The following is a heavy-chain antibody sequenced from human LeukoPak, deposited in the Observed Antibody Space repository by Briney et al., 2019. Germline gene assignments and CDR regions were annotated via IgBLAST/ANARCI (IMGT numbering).Heavy chain of an antibody. V-gene: IGHV3-7*01. CDR2: IEQDGSEK. Sequence: GGSLRLSCAASGFTFGSYWMNWVRQAPGKGLEWVANIEQDGSEKYYVDSVKGRFTISRDNAKDSLYLQMNSLGAEDTAVYYCARGGTIVPDYWGQGTLVTASS. CDR1: GFTFGSYW. J-gene: IGHJ4*02. D-gene: IGHD2-8*01. CDR3: ARGGTIVPDY.